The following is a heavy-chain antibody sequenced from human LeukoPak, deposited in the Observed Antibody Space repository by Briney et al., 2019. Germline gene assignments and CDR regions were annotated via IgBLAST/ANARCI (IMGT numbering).Heavy chain of an antibody. D-gene: IGHD1-26*01. CDR2: IIPLFGTA. V-gene: IGHV1-69*05. Sequence: ASVKVSCKASGGTFCSYAISWVRQAPGQGLEWMGGIIPLFGTASYAQNFQGRVTLTRDMSTSTVYMELSTLRSEDTAVYYCARVERWEHSGSSQDAIDIWGQGTIVSVSS. CDR3: ARVERWEHSGSSQDAIDI. J-gene: IGHJ3*02. CDR1: GGTFCSYA.